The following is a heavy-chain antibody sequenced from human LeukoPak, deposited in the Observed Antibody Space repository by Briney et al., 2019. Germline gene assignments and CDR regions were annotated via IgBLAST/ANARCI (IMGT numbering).Heavy chain of an antibody. Sequence: SVKVSCKASGGTFSSYAISWVRQAPGQGLEWMGGIIPIFGTANYAQKFQGRVTITADESTSTAYMELSSLRSEDTAVYYCARAAYCGGDCYSGGAYYYGMDVWGQGTTVTVSS. CDR2: IIPIFGTA. J-gene: IGHJ6*02. V-gene: IGHV1-69*01. D-gene: IGHD2-21*02. CDR1: GGTFSSYA. CDR3: ARAAYCGGDCYSGGAYYYGMDV.